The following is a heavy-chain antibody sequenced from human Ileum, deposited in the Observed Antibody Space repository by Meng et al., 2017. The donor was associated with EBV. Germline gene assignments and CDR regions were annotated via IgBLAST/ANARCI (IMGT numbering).Heavy chain of an antibody. J-gene: IGHJ5*02. CDR2: IYSSGDT. CDR3: ARGSSYSSGWYPDL. CDR1: GAYIWTYY. Sequence: VALRDSAPGAVQASEHPSLTCIVSGAYIWTYYWSWLRQSPGKVPELIGYIYSSGDTNYNPSLKSRVTISIDTSKNQFSLMLNSVTAADTAVYYCARGSSYSSGWYPDLWGQGTLVTVSS. V-gene: IGHV4-59*01. D-gene: IGHD6-19*01.